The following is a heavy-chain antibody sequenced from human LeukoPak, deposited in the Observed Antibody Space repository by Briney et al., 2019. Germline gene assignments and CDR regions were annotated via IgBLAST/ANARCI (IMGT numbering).Heavy chain of an antibody. J-gene: IGHJ5*02. CDR2: LSPVLA. V-gene: IGHV1-69*01. D-gene: IGHD6-6*01. CDR1: GGTINNFA. CDR3: ARDREISARPGGWFDP. Sequence: SVKVSCKVAGGTINNFAISWVRQAPRQGLEWMGGLSPVLATYAQKFQDRVTITADESTDTVYMELGSLTSEDTATYFCARDREISARPGGWFDPWGQGTLVTVSS.